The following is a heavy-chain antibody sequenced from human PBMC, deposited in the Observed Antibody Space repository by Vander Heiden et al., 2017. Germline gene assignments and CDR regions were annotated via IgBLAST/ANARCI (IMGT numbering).Heavy chain of an antibody. D-gene: IGHD1-26*01. Sequence: QVQLVQSGAEVKKPGASVKVSCKASGYTFTRYYMHWVRPAPGQGLEWMGIINPSGGSTSYAQKFQGRFTMTRDTSTSTVYMELSSLRSEDTAVYYCARERAPISEWELLRVLDYWGQGTLGTVAS. CDR1: GYTFTRYY. CDR3: ARERAPISEWELLRVLDY. CDR2: INPSGGST. J-gene: IGHJ4*02. V-gene: IGHV1-46*01.